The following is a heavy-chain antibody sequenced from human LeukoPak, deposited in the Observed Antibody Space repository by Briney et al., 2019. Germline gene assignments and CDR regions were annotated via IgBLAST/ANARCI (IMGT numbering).Heavy chain of an antibody. CDR3: ARGPYYDFWSGYPCYFDY. CDR2: IYYSGST. J-gene: IGHJ4*02. CDR1: GGSISSYY. Sequence: SETLSLTCTVSGGSISSYYWSWIRQPPGKGLEWIGYIYYSGSTNYNPSLKSRVTISVDTSKNQFSLKLSSVTAADTAAYYCARGPYYDFWSGYPCYFDYWGQGTLVTVS. V-gene: IGHV4-59*01. D-gene: IGHD3-3*01.